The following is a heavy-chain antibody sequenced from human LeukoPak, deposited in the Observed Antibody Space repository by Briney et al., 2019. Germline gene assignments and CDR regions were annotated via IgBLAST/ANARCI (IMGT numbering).Heavy chain of an antibody. V-gene: IGHV3-30*18. CDR2: ISYDGSNK. CDR3: AKDLRVAPLSSSWYF. D-gene: IGHD6-13*01. J-gene: IGHJ4*02. CDR1: GFTFSSYG. Sequence: GGSLRLSCAASGFTFSSYGMHWVRQAPGKGLEWVAVISYDGSNKYYADSVKDRSTISRDNPKNTLYLQMNSLRAEDTAVYYCAKDLRVAPLSSSWYFWGQGTLVTVSS.